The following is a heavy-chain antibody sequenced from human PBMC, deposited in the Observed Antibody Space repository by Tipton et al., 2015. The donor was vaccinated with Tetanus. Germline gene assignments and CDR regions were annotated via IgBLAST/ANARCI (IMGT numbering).Heavy chain of an antibody. V-gene: IGHV4-30-4*01. J-gene: IGHJ6*02. Sequence: TLSLTCTVSGGPISSGDYYWSWIRQPPGKGLEWIGYIYYSGSTYYNPSLKSRVTISVDTSKNQFSLKLSSVTAADTAVYYCARDGGQQLANYYYYGMDVWGQGTTVTVSS. D-gene: IGHD6-13*01. CDR2: IYYSGST. CDR1: GGPISSGDYY. CDR3: ARDGGQQLANYYYYGMDV.